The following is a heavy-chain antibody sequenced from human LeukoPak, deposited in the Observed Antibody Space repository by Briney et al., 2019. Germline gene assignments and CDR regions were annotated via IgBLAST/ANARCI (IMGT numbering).Heavy chain of an antibody. Sequence: GRSLRLSCAASGFTFSSYGMHWVRQAPGKGLEWVAVISYDGSNKYYADSVKGRFTISRDNSKNTLYLQMNSLRAEDSAVYYCARVAGYSSGWLDYWGQGTLVTVSS. CDR1: GFTFSSYG. D-gene: IGHD6-19*01. CDR3: ARVAGYSSGWLDY. CDR2: ISYDGSNK. V-gene: IGHV3-30*03. J-gene: IGHJ4*02.